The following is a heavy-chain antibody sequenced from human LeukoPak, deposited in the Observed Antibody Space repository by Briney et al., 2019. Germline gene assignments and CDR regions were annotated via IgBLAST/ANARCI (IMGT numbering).Heavy chain of an antibody. J-gene: IGHJ4*02. CDR1: GDSISNYY. CDR3: AGSVGMATSIDY. D-gene: IGHD5-24*01. Sequence: PSETLSLTCAVSGDSISNYYWSWIRQPPGKGLEWIGYTYTSGSTNYNPSLKSRVTISVDTSKNQFSLKLSSVTAADTAVYYCAGSVGMATSIDYWGQGTLVTVSS. CDR2: TYTSGST. V-gene: IGHV4-4*09.